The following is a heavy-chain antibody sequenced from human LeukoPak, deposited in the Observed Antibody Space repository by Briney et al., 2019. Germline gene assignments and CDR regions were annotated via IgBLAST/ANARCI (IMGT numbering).Heavy chain of an antibody. V-gene: IGHV3-23*01. CDR3: AKDLLRAYDFWSGYSS. J-gene: IGHJ5*02. CDR1: GFTFSSYA. D-gene: IGHD3-3*01. Sequence: GGSLRLSCAASGFTFSSYAMSWVRQAPGKGLEWVSAISGSGGSTYYADSVKGRFTISRDNSKNTLYLQMNSLRAEDTAVYYCAKDLLRAYDFWSGYSSWGQGTLVTVSP. CDR2: ISGSGGST.